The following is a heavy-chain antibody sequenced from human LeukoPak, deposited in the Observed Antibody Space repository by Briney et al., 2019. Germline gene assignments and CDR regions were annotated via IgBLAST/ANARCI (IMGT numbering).Heavy chain of an antibody. CDR1: GFTFSSYA. CDR3: AKEPIVVVTSRPHY. J-gene: IGHJ4*02. V-gene: IGHV3-23*01. CDR2: ISGSGGST. Sequence: PGGSLRLSCAASGFTFSSYAMSWVRQAPGKGLEWVSAISGSGGSTYYADCVKGRFTISRDNSKNTLYLQMNSLRAEDTAVYYCAKEPIVVVTSRPHYWGQGTLVTVSS. D-gene: IGHD3-22*01.